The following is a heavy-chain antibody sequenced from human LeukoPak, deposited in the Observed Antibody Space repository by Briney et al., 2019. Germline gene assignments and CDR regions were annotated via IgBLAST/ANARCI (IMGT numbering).Heavy chain of an antibody. J-gene: IGHJ3*02. CDR2: IDYSGST. D-gene: IGHD3-16*01. CDR1: VDSIKSGGSF. CDR3: AREGGRHYEAFDI. Sequence: PSETLSLTRTVSVDSIKSGGSFWTWIRQHPGKGLEWIGYIDYSGSTYYNPSLKSRVTISVDASKKRISLRLSCVTAADTAVYYCAREGGRHYEAFDIWGQGTMVTVTS. V-gene: IGHV4-31*03.